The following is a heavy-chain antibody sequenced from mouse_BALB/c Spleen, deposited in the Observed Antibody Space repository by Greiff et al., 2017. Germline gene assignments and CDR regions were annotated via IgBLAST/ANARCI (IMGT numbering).Heavy chain of an antibody. CDR2: ISYSGST. Sequence: EVQLQESGPGLVKPSQSLSLTCTVTGYSITSDYAWNWIRQFPGNKLEWMGYISYSGSTSYNPSLKSRISITRDTSKNQFFLQLNSVTTEDTATYYCANYDYDGYAMDYWGQGTSVTVSS. CDR3: ANYDYDGYAMDY. D-gene: IGHD2-4*01. V-gene: IGHV3-2*02. J-gene: IGHJ4*01. CDR1: GYSITSDYA.